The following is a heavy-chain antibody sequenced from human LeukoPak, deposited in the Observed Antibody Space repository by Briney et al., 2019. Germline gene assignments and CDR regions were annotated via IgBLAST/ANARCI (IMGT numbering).Heavy chain of an antibody. Sequence: PGGSLRLSCAASGFTFSDHSMTWIRQAPGQGLEFISYISAGGSLKYSADSVRGRFTISRDNADNSLYLQMNTVRAEDTGIYYCARDSVGCGGDCYTFDYWGQGILVTVSS. D-gene: IGHD2-21*02. CDR3: ARDSVGCGGDCYTFDY. V-gene: IGHV3-11*01. CDR2: ISAGGSLK. J-gene: IGHJ4*02. CDR1: GFTFSDHS.